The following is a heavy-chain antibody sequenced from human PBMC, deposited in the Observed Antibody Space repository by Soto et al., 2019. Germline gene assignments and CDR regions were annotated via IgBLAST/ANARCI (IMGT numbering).Heavy chain of an antibody. D-gene: IGHD3-16*02. CDR3: ARDLSHDY. V-gene: IGHV4-61*01. CDR1: GGSVSSGSYY. J-gene: IGHJ4*02. CDR2: IYYSGST. Sequence: QVQLQESGPGLVKPSETLSLTCTVSGGSVSSGSYYWSWIRQPPGKGLEWIGYIYYSGSTNYNPYRMGRVSMSVDTSKNQFFLKRSSVTAADTAVYYCARDLSHDYWGQGTLVTVSS.